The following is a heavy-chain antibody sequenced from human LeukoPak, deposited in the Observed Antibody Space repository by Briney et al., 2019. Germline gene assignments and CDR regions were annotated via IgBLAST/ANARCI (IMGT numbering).Heavy chain of an antibody. V-gene: IGHV3-21*01. CDR3: ARATYYDFWSGYPYFDY. CDR2: ISSSSYI. J-gene: IGHJ4*02. D-gene: IGHD3-3*01. Sequence: PGGSLRLSCAASGCTFSSYSMNWVRQAPGKGLEWVSSISSSSYIYYADSVKGRFTISRDNAKNSLYLQMNSLRAEDTAVYYCARATYYDFWSGYPYFDYWGQGTLLTVSS. CDR1: GCTFSSYS.